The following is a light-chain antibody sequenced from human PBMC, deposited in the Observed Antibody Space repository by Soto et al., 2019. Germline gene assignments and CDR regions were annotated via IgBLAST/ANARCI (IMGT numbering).Light chain of an antibody. Sequence: QSARTQPASGSGSHGESITISCTGNSSDVGGYNYVSWYQQHPGKAPKLMIYDVSNRPSGVSNRFSGSKSGNTASLTISGLQAEDEADYYCSSYTSSSTLYVFGTGTKVTVL. CDR2: DVS. V-gene: IGLV2-14*01. J-gene: IGLJ1*01. CDR1: SSDVGGYNY. CDR3: SSYTSSSTLYV.